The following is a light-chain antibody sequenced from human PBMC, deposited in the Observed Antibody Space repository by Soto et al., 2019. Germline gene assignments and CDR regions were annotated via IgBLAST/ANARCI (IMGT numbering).Light chain of an antibody. CDR3: CSYAGSYTLVV. J-gene: IGLJ2*01. CDR2: DVS. V-gene: IGLV2-11*01. CDR1: SSDAGGYNY. Sequence: QSVLTQPRSVSGSPGQSVTISCTGTSSDAGGYNYVSWYQQHPGKAPKLMIYDVSKRPSGVPDRFSGSKSGNTASLTISGLQAEDEADYYCCSYAGSYTLVVFGGGTKLTVL.